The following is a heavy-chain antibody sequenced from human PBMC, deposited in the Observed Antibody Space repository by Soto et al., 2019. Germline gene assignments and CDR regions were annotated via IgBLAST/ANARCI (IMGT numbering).Heavy chain of an antibody. J-gene: IGHJ4*02. CDR3: AKENGYSSSWFEFDY. Sequence: EVQLLESGGGLVQPGGSLRLSCAASGFTFSSYAMRWVRQAPGKGLEWVSAISGSGGSTYYADSVKGQFTISRDNSKNTLYLQRNSLRAEDTAVYYCAKENGYSSSWFEFDYWGQGTLVTVSS. V-gene: IGHV3-23*01. CDR1: GFTFSSYA. CDR2: ISGSGGST. D-gene: IGHD6-13*01.